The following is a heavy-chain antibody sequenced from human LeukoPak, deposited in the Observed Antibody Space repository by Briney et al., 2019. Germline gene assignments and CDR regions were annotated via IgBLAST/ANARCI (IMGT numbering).Heavy chain of an antibody. Sequence: SETLSLTCAVYGGSFSGYYWSWIRQPPGKGLEWVGEINHSGSTNYNPSRKSRVTISVDTSKNQFSLQLSSVTAADTAVYYCARFPRISMVRGEYWIDPWGQGTLVTVSS. J-gene: IGHJ5*02. CDR2: INHSGST. CDR3: ARFPRISMVRGEYWIDP. V-gene: IGHV4-34*01. D-gene: IGHD3-10*01. CDR1: GGSFSGYY.